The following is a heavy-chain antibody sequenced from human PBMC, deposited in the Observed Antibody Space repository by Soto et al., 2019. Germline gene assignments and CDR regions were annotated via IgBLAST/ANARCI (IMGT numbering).Heavy chain of an antibody. D-gene: IGHD3-22*01. CDR3: ARVAMIVERYYFDY. V-gene: IGHV4-31*03. CDR2: IYYSGST. J-gene: IGHJ4*02. CDR1: GGSISSGGYY. Sequence: QVQLQESGPGLVKPSQTLSLTCTVSGGSISSGGYYWSWIRQHPGKGLEWIGYIYYSGSTYYNPSLKRRVTMSLDTSKNQFSLKLSSVTAADTAVYYCARVAMIVERYYFDYWGQGTLVTVSS.